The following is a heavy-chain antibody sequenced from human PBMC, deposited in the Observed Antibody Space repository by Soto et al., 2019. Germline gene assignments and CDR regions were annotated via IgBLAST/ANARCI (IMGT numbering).Heavy chain of an antibody. CDR1: GGSISNYY. CDR2: IYYSGST. J-gene: IGHJ5*02. V-gene: IGHV4-59*01. Sequence: QVPLQESGPGLVRPSETLSLTCTVSGGSISNYYWTWIRQPPGKGLEWIGYIYYSGSTNYNTSLKSRVIISVDTSKDQCSLKLSSVTAADTAVYYWARLPWADYGGIFDPWGQGTLVTVSS. D-gene: IGHD4-17*01. CDR3: ARLPWADYGGIFDP.